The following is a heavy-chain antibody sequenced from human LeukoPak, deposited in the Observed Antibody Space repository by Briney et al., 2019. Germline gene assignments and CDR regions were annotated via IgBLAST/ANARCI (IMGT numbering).Heavy chain of an antibody. CDR3: ASEEERTFDY. Sequence: GGSLRLSCAASGFTFSSYAMSWVRQAPGKGLEWVSAISGSGGSTYYADSVKGRFTIPRDNPKNTLYLQMNSLRAEDTAVYYCASEEERTFDYWGQGTLVTVSS. J-gene: IGHJ4*02. CDR2: ISGSGGST. V-gene: IGHV3-23*01. D-gene: IGHD1-26*01. CDR1: GFTFSSYA.